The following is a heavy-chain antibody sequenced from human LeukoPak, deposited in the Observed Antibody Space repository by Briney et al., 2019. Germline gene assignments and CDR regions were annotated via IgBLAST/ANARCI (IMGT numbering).Heavy chain of an antibody. CDR1: GGSISRGGSC. CDR2: ICYSGST. V-gene: IGHV4-31*03. Sequence: PSETLSLTCTVSGGSISRGGSCCSWIRQHPGKGLEWIGYICYSGSTYYNPSLKSRVSISVDTSKNQFSLKLSSVTAADTAVYNCASGSGMRWGQGTLVTVSS. CDR3: ASGSGMR. J-gene: IGHJ4*02. D-gene: IGHD3-10*01.